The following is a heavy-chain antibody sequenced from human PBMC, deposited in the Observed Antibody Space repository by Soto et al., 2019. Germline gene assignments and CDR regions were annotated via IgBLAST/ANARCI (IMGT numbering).Heavy chain of an antibody. Sequence: QVQLVQSWAEVKKPGSSVKVSRKASGGTFSSYAISWVRQAPGQGLEWMGGIIPISGTTNYAQKFQGRVTITADESTSTAYMELSSLRSEDTAVYYCSRSQGSSTSLEIYYYYYYGMDVWGQGTTVTVSS. CDR3: SRSQGSSTSLEIYYYYYYGMDV. D-gene: IGHD2-2*01. J-gene: IGHJ6*02. CDR2: IIPISGTT. V-gene: IGHV1-69*01. CDR1: GGTFSSYA.